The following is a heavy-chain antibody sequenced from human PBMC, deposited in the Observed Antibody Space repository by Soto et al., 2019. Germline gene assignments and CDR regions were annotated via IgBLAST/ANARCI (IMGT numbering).Heavy chain of an antibody. V-gene: IGHV3-30*18. CDR1: GFTFSSYG. CDR2: ISYDGSNK. D-gene: IGHD1-26*01. Sequence: GESLKISCAASGFTFSSYGMHWVRQAPGKGLEWVAVISYDGSNKYYADSVKGRFTISRDNSKNTLYLQMNSLRAEDTAVYYCAKDRWELLRGFDYWGQGTLVTVSS. J-gene: IGHJ4*02. CDR3: AKDRWELLRGFDY.